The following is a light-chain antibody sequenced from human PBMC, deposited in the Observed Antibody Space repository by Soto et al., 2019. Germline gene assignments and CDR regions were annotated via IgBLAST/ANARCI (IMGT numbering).Light chain of an antibody. Sequence: EIVMTQSPATLSVSPGESATHSCRASQSVSSDLAWFQQKPGQAPRLLIYGASTRATGIPATFSGSGSGTDFTLTISSLQSEDFAVYYCQQYSSWPLTFGGGTKVEIK. V-gene: IGKV3-15*01. CDR2: GAS. J-gene: IGKJ4*01. CDR1: QSVSSD. CDR3: QQYSSWPLT.